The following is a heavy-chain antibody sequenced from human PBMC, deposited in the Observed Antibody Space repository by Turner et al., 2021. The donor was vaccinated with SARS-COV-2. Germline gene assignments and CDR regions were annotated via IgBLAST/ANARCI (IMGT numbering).Heavy chain of an antibody. Sequence: QVQLQQWGAGLFKPSETLSLSCGVYGESLSDYYWTWIRQPPGKGLEWIGEIHHSGSTNYNPSLKSRVTMSVDTSKNQFSLKLTSVTAADTAVYYCARGRGGFYDNSGYYYVYWGQGTLVTVSS. V-gene: IGHV4-34*01. D-gene: IGHD3-22*01. CDR2: IHHSGST. J-gene: IGHJ4*02. CDR3: ARGRGGFYDNSGYYYVY. CDR1: GESLSDYY.